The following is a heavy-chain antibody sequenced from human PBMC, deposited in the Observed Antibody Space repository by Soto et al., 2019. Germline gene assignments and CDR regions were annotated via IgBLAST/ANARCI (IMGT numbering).Heavy chain of an antibody. D-gene: IGHD6-6*01. CDR3: ASTRGSSYDY. CDR1: GFTVSGNY. Sequence: EVQLVETGGGLIQPGGSLRLSCAASGFTVSGNYMSWVRQAPGKGLEWVSVIYNGVGTYYADSVKGRFTISRDHSKNTLYLQMNSLRAEDTAVYYCASTRGSSYDYWGQGTLVTVSS. J-gene: IGHJ4*02. V-gene: IGHV3-53*02. CDR2: IYNGVGT.